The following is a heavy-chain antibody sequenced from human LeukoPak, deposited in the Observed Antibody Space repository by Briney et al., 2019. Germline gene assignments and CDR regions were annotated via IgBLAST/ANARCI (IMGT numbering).Heavy chain of an antibody. CDR2: ISYDGSNK. V-gene: IGHV3-30-3*01. CDR3: ARDQLLRYFDWLFYYYYGMDV. CDR1: GFTFSSYA. J-gene: IGHJ6*02. D-gene: IGHD3-9*01. Sequence: GGSLRLSRAASGFTFSSYAMHWVRQAPGKGLEWVAVISYDGSNKYYADSVKGRFTISRDNSKNTLYLQMNSLRAEDTAVYYCARDQLLRYFDWLFYYYYGMDVWGQGTTVTVSS.